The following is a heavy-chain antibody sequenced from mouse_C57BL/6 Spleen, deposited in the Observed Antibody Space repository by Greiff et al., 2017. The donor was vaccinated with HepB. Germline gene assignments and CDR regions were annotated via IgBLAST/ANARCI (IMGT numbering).Heavy chain of an antibody. D-gene: IGHD1-1*01. CDR3: AGGKDFDD. CDR1: GYTFTSYW. CDR2: IDPSDSYT. J-gene: IGHJ2*01. V-gene: IGHV1-69*01. Sequence: VQLQQPGAELVMPGASVKLSCKASGYTFTSYWMHWVKQRPGQGLEWIGEIDPSDSYTNYNQKFKGKSTLTVDKSSSTAYMQLSSLTSEDSAVYYCAGGKDFDDWGQGTTLTVSS.